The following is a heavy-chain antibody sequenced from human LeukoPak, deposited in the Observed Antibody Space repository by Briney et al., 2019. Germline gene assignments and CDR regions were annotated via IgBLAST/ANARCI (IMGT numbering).Heavy chain of an antibody. CDR1: GFTFSSYS. J-gene: IGHJ5*02. D-gene: IGHD1-26*01. Sequence: GGSLRLSCAASGFTFSSYSMNWVRQAPGKGLEWVSYISSSSSTIYYADSVKGRFTISRDNAKNSLYLQMNSLRAEDTAVYYCARDLGGSYPWGQGTLVTVSS. V-gene: IGHV3-48*04. CDR2: ISSSSSTI. CDR3: ARDLGGSYP.